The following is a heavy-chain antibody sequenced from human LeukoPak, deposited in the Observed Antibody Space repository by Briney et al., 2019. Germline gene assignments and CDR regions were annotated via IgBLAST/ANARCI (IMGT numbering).Heavy chain of an antibody. D-gene: IGHD2-21*01. CDR1: GGSISSYY. CDR3: ARVDWLANHYYYMDV. Sequence: SETLSLTCTVSGGSISSYYWSWIRQPPGKGLEWIGFIYYSGSTNYKPSLKSRVTISVDPYKNQFSLKLSSVIAADTAVYYCARVDWLANHYYYMDVWGKGTTVTVSS. CDR2: IYYSGST. J-gene: IGHJ6*03. V-gene: IGHV4-59*08.